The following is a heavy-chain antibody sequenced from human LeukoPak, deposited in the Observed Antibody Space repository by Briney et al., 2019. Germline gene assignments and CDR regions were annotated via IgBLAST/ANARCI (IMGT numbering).Heavy chain of an antibody. Sequence: SETLSLTCAVYGGSFSGYYWSWIRQPPGKGLEWIGEINHSGSTNHNPSLKSRVTIPVDTSKNQFSLKLSSVTAADTAVYYCARAPLYDSSGYYYGNYYYYMDVWGKGTTVTVSS. CDR3: ARAPLYDSSGYYYGNYYYYMDV. CDR2: INHSGST. V-gene: IGHV4-34*01. D-gene: IGHD3-22*01. J-gene: IGHJ6*03. CDR1: GGSFSGYY.